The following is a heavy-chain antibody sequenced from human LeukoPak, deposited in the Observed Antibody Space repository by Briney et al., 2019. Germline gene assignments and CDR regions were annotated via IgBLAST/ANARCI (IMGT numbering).Heavy chain of an antibody. D-gene: IGHD3-3*01. CDR1: GFTSSNAW. J-gene: IGHJ4*02. Sequence: GGSLRLSCAASGFTSSNAWMNWVRQAPGKGLEWVGRIKSKTDGGTTDYAAPVKGRFTISRDDSKNTLYLQMNSLKTEDTAVYYCTTDGGRDDLSEIDYWGQGTLVTVSS. CDR2: IKSKTDGGTT. V-gene: IGHV3-15*07. CDR3: TTDGGRDDLSEIDY.